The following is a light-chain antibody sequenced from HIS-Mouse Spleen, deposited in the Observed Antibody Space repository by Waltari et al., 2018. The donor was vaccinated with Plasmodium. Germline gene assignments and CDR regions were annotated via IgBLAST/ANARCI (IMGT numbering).Light chain of an antibody. CDR1: TLGDKY. CDR3: QAWDSSTAV. CDR2: QDS. J-gene: IGLJ3*02. V-gene: IGLV3-1*01. Sequence: SYELTQPPSVSVSPGPTARIPCSGDTLGDKYACWYQQKPGQSPVLVIYQDSKRPSGIPERFSGSNSGNTATLTISGTQAMDEADYYCQAWDSSTAVFGGGTKLTVL.